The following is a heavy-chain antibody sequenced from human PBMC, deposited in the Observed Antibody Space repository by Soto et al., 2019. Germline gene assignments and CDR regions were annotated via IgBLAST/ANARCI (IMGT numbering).Heavy chain of an antibody. V-gene: IGHV1-18*01. D-gene: IGHD3-10*01. J-gene: IGHJ5*02. CDR3: ARDFGRVDP. CDR1: GYTFTSYA. CDR2: ISPYNGNT. Sequence: QVQLVQSGAEVKKPGASLNVSCKASGYTFTSYAFSWVRQAPGQGLEWMGWISPYNGNTVYAQSLQGRMTMTTDTSTRTAYMELRSLRSDDTAVYYCARDFGRVDPWGQGTLVTVSS.